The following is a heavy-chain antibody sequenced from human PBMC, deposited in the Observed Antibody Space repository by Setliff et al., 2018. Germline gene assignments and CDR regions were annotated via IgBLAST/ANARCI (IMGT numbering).Heavy chain of an antibody. D-gene: IGHD3-22*01. CDR3: ARTNNYYDSSGYYYVIDY. V-gene: IGHV1-8*01. CDR1: GCTFTSYD. J-gene: IGHJ4*02. Sequence: ASVKVSCKASGCTFTSYDINWVRQATGQGLEWMGWMNPNSGNTGYAQKFQGRVTMTRNTSISTAYMELSSLRSEDTALYYCARTNNYYDSSGYYYVIDYWGQGTLVTVSS. CDR2: MNPNSGNT.